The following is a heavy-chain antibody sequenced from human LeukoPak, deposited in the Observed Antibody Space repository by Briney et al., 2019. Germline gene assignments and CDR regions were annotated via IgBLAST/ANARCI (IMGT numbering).Heavy chain of an antibody. CDR2: IYYSGST. V-gene: IGHV4-59*01. J-gene: IGHJ6*03. CDR3: ARDRYYYDSSGYNYYYYMDV. D-gene: IGHD3-22*01. CDR1: GGSISSYY. Sequence: SETLSLTCTVSGGSISSYYWSWVRQPAGKGLEWIGYIYYSGSTNYNPSLKSRVTISVDTSKNQFSLKLSSVTAADTGVYYCARDRYYYDSSGYNYYYYMDVWGKGTTVTVSS.